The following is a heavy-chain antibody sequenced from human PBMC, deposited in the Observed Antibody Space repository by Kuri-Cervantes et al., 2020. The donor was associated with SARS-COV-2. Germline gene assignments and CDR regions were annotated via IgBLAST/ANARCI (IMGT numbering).Heavy chain of an antibody. Sequence: SETLSLTCTVSGGSISNYYWTWLRRPPGKGLEWIGDFYDTGSTNYNPSLESRVTISVDTSRRQFSLNVRSVSAADTAVYYCARVNTGWIDLWGLGTLVTVSS. CDR1: GGSISNYY. J-gene: IGHJ5*02. V-gene: IGHV4-59*01. CDR2: FYDTGST. CDR3: ARVNTGWIDL. D-gene: IGHD1-1*01.